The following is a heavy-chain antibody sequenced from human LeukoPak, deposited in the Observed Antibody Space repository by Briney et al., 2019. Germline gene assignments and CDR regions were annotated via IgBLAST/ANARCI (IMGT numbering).Heavy chain of an antibody. CDR1: GFTFSGYA. V-gene: IGHV3-30-3*01. J-gene: IGHJ4*02. CDR2: ILYDGSNN. CDR3: AASRGDSRGYYYFEH. D-gene: IGHD3-22*01. Sequence: GGSLRLSCAVSGFTFSGYAMHWVRQGPGTGLEWVAVILYDGSNNYYAASVKGRFTISRDISTNTLFLQMNSLRPEDTAVYYCAASRGDSRGYYYFEHWGQGTLVTVSS.